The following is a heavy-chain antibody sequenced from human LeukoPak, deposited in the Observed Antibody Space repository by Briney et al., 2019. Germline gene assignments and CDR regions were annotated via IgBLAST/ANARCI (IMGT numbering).Heavy chain of an antibody. Sequence: SETLPPTCTVPGGSISSGSYYWSWFRQPPGKGLEGIGYIYYNEGTSYNPSLKSRVTISVDTSNNQLSLKVNSVTAADTAVYYCVKANGRYEPWTLDIWGRGTMVTVSS. V-gene: IGHV4-61*01. J-gene: IGHJ3*02. CDR3: VKANGRYEPWTLDI. CDR1: GGSISSGSYY. CDR2: IYYNEGT. D-gene: IGHD3/OR15-3a*01.